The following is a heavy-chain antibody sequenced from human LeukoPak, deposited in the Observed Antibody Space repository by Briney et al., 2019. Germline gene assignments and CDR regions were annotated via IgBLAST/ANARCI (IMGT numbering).Heavy chain of an antibody. CDR1: GASISSSGSY. D-gene: IGHD6-6*01. Sequence: SETLSLTCTVSGASISSSGSYWGWIRQPPGMGLEWIGSMYYSGNTYNPSLKSRVTISVDTSKNQFSLNLTSVNAADTAMYYCARVMAARREDLNWFDTWGQGTLVTVSS. J-gene: IGHJ5*02. CDR3: ARVMAARREDLNWFDT. CDR2: MYYSGNT. V-gene: IGHV4-39*07.